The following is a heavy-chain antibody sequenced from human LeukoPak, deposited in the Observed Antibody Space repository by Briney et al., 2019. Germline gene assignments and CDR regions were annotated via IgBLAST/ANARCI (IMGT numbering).Heavy chain of an antibody. CDR2: INAYNGNT. V-gene: IGHV1-18*04. CDR3: TREGANYGVTGDV. J-gene: IGHJ6*02. D-gene: IGHD3-10*01. Sequence: ASVKVSCKASGYSFTRYGFNWVRQAPGQGLEWMGWINAYNGNTKYAQKVQARVTMTTDTSTSTAYMELRSLRSDDTAVYYCTREGANYGVTGDVWGQGTTVIVSS. CDR1: GYSFTRYG.